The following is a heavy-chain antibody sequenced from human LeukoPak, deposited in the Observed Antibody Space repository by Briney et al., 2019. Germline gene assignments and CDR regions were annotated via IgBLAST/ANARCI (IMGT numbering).Heavy chain of an antibody. CDR1: GFTFSSYS. CDR2: ISSSSSYI. J-gene: IGHJ3*02. CDR3: ARAGNREGSYGAFDI. Sequence: GGSLRLSCAASGFTFSSYSMNWVRQAPGKGLEWVSSISSSSSYIYYADSVKGRFTISRDNAKNSLYLQMNSLRAEGTAVYYCARAGNREGSYGAFDIWGQGTMVTVSS. D-gene: IGHD1-26*01. V-gene: IGHV3-21*01.